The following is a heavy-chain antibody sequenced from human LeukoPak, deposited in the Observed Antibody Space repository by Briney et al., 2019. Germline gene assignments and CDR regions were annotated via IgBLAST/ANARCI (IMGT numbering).Heavy chain of an antibody. CDR2: INWNSNNI. Sequence: GGSLRLSCAASGFTFSSYGIHWVRQAPGKGLEWVSGINWNSNNIDYADSVKGRFTISRDNAKNSLYLQMNSLRAEDTALYYCAKASSGYYSAILDWGQGTLVTVSS. V-gene: IGHV3-9*01. D-gene: IGHD3-22*01. CDR3: AKASSGYYSAILD. J-gene: IGHJ4*02. CDR1: GFTFSSYG.